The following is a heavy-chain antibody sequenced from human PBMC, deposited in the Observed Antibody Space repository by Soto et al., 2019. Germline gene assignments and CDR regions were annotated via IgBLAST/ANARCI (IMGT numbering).Heavy chain of an antibody. CDR1: GYTFTSYD. CDR2: MNPNSGNT. D-gene: IGHD3-9*01. CDR3: AIRYDILTGYLDGDYMDV. V-gene: IGHV1-8*01. Sequence: ASVKVSCKASGYTFTSYDINWVRQATGQGLEWMGWMNPNSGNTGYAQKFQGRVTMTRNTSISTAYMELSSLRSEDTAVYYCAIRYDILTGYLDGDYMDVWGKGTTVTVSS. J-gene: IGHJ6*03.